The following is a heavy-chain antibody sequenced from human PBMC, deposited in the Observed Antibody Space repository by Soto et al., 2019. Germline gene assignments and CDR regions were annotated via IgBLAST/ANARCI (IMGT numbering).Heavy chain of an antibody. CDR2: ISWNSATK. Sequence: EVQLVESGGGLVQPGGSLRLSCAATGFTFEDFAMHWVRQVPGRGLEWVSGISWNSATKNYAESVQGRFTISRDNAKKSLYLEMDSLGPEDTALYYCAISTGGFGGLFVVPSDYWGQGTLVTVSS. V-gene: IGHV3-9*01. CDR1: GFTFEDFA. D-gene: IGHD3-16*02. CDR3: AISTGGFGGLFVVPSDY. J-gene: IGHJ4*02.